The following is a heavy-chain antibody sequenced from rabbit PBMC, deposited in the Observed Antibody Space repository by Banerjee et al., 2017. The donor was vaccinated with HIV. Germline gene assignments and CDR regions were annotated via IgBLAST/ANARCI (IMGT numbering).Heavy chain of an antibody. CDR3: ARDLAGVIGWNFGL. CDR2: INTGSSGST. D-gene: IGHD4-1*01. Sequence: WVRQAPGKGLEWIGCINTGSSGSTYYASWAKGRFSITRSTSLSTVTLQMTSLTAADTATYFCARDLAGVIGWNFGLWGPGTLVTVS. V-gene: IGHV1S40*01. J-gene: IGHJ4*01.